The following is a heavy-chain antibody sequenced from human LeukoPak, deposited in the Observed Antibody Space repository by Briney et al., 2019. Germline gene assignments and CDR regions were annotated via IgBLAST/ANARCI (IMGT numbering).Heavy chain of an antibody. CDR3: ARGWGSSWYVGVFYFDY. CDR1: GGSFSGYY. D-gene: IGHD6-13*01. CDR2: IYYSGST. J-gene: IGHJ4*02. Sequence: SETLSLTCAVYGGSFSGYYWGWIRQPPGKGLEWIGSIYYSGSTYYNPSLKSRVTISVDTSKDQFSLKLSSVTAADTAVYYCARGWGSSWYVGVFYFDYWGQGTLVTVSS. V-gene: IGHV4-34*01.